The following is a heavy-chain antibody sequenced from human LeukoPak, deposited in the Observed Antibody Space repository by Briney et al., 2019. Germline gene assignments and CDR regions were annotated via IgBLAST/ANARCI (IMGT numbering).Heavy chain of an antibody. V-gene: IGHV1-69*02. CDR1: GYTFTSYY. CDR3: ARSGDHYYDSSGYPY. Sequence: TSVKVSCKASGYTFTSYYMHWVRQAPGQGLEWMGRIIPILGIANYAQKFQGRVTITADKSTSTAYMELSSLRSEDTAVYYCARSGDHYYDSSGYPYWGQGTLVTVSS. D-gene: IGHD3-22*01. CDR2: IIPILGIA. J-gene: IGHJ4*02.